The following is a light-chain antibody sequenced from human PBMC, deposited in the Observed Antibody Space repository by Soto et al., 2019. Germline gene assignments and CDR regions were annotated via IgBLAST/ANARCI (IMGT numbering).Light chain of an antibody. CDR1: STDIGSYNY. CDR2: YVS. J-gene: IGLJ3*02. Sequence: QSVLTQPASLSGSPGQSITISYTGTSTDIGSYNYVSLYQQHPGKAPKLMIFYVSYRPSGISDRFSGSKSGNTASLTISALLPEDEADYYGSSYGASGTWFGGGTNVTV. V-gene: IGLV2-14*03. CDR3: SSYGASGTW.